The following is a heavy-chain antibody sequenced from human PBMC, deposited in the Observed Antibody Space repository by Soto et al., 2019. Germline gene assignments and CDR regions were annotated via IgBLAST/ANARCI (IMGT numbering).Heavy chain of an antibody. Sequence: ASVKVSCKASGYTFTGYYMHWVRQAPGQGLEWMGWINPNSGGTNYAQKFQGRVTMTRDTSISTAYMELSRLRTDDTAVYYCARDQDVNYYYYGMDVWGQGTTVTVSS. V-gene: IGHV1-2*02. CDR2: INPNSGGT. CDR3: ARDQDVNYYYYGMDV. J-gene: IGHJ6*02. CDR1: GYTFTGYY. D-gene: IGHD3-16*01.